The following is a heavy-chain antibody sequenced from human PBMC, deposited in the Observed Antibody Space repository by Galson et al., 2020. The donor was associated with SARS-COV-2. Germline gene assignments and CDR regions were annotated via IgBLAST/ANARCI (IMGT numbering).Heavy chain of an antibody. Sequence: TGGSLTLSCAASGFTFSSYGMHWVRQAPGKGLEWVALISYDGSNKYYADSVKGRFTISRDNSKNTLYMQMNSLRAEDTAVYYCAKAWANYYVRSGYLVDCWGEGAMFTV. CDR3: AKAWANYYVRSGYLVDC. D-gene: IGHD3-22*01. V-gene: IGHV3-30*18. CDR1: GFTFSSYG. CDR2: ISYDGSNK. J-gene: IGHJ4*02.